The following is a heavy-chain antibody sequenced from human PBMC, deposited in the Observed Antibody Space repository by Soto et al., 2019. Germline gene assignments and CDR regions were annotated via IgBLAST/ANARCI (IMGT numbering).Heavy chain of an antibody. CDR3: AKGRRYCSGGRCDGGLGFDY. J-gene: IGHJ4*02. V-gene: IGHV3-30*18. CDR1: GFTSSTYG. D-gene: IGHD2-15*01. CDR2: ISYDGSNT. Sequence: QVQLVESGGGVVQPGRSLRLSCVDSGFTSSTYGMHWVRQAPGKGLEWVAVISYDGSNTYYADTVKGRFTISRDNSKNTLYLQMNSLRPEDTAVYYCAKGRRYCSGGRCDGGLGFDYWGQGTLVTVSS.